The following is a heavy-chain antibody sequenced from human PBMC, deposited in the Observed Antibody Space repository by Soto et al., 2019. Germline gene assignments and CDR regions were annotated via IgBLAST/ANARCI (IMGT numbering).Heavy chain of an antibody. Sequence: SETLSLTCTVSGGSISSGGYYCSWIRHHPGKGLEWIGYIYYSGSTYYNPSLKSRDTISVDTSKNRFSLKLSSVTAADTAVYYCATTLHYYFWSGAPFGYGMEVWGQGTTLTVSS. CDR3: ATTLHYYFWSGAPFGYGMEV. D-gene: IGHD3-3*01. V-gene: IGHV4-31*03. J-gene: IGHJ6*02. CDR2: IYYSGST. CDR1: GGSISSGGYY.